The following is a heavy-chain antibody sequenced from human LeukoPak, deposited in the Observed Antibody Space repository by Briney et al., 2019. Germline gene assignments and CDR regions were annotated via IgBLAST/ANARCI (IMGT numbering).Heavy chain of an antibody. CDR3: ARGRWLQLGPDY. J-gene: IGHJ4*02. Sequence: SETLSLTCAVYGGSFSGYYWSWIRQPPGKGLEWIGEINHSGSTNYNPSLKGRVTISVDTSKNQFSLKLSSVTAADTAMYYCARGRWLQLGPDYWGQGTLVTVSS. CDR2: INHSGST. CDR1: GGSFSGYY. V-gene: IGHV4-34*01. D-gene: IGHD5-24*01.